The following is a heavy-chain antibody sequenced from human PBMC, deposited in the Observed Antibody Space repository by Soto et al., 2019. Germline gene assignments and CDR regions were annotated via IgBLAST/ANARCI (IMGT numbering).Heavy chain of an antibody. J-gene: IGHJ4*02. CDR1: GFSFSNYA. V-gene: IGHV3-23*01. CDR3: AKGDQERQWVFLHN. Sequence: LRLSCRASGFSFSNYAMTWVRRAPGKGMEWVSAIRGSGGETFYADSVQGRFTISRDNSRMTLYLQMNSLRAEDTAVYYCAKGDQERQWVFLHNWGPGTLVTVSS. CDR2: IRGSGGET. D-gene: IGHD2-8*01.